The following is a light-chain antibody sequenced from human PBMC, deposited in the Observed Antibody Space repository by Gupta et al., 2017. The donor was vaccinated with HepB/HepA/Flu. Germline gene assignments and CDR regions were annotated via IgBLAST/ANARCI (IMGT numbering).Light chain of an antibody. CDR2: YGS. V-gene: IGKV3-11*01. CDR1: QRVSSH. Sequence: EIVVTQSPTTLSLSPGERATLSCRASQRVSSHLDWYHQKPGQAPRLLINYGSNRATGIPAKFSGSGFGTDFTLTISSLVPEDSAVYYYQQRSNRPMCSFGQGTKLEIK. CDR3: QQRSNRPMCS. J-gene: IGKJ2*04.